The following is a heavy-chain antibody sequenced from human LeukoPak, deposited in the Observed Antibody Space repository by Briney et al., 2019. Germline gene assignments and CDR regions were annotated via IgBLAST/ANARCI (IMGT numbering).Heavy chain of an antibody. CDR2: IYYSGST. V-gene: IGHV4-30-4*08. CDR3: ARGSHDFWSGYSPVDY. J-gene: IGHJ4*02. CDR1: GGSISSGDYY. D-gene: IGHD3-3*01. Sequence: SETLSLTCTVSGGSISSGDYYWSWIRQPPGKGLEWIGYIYYSGSTYYNPSLKSRVTISVDTSKNQFSLKLSSVTAAGTAVYYCARGSHDFWSGYSPVDYWGQGTLVTVSS.